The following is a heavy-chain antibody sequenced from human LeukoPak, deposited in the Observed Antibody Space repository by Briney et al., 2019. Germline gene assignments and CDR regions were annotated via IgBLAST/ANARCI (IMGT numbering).Heavy chain of an antibody. V-gene: IGHV1-24*01. CDR1: XXXXTEXX. CDR2: FDPEDGET. J-gene: IGHJ4*02. D-gene: IGHD4-11*01. Sequence: GASVKXXCXXXXXXXTEXXXXWXRQAPGKGLEWMGGFDPEDGETIYAQKFQGRVTMTEDTSTDTAYMELSSLRSEDTAVYYCATDRVYSNYYFDYWGQGTLVTVSS. CDR3: ATDRVYSNYYFDY.